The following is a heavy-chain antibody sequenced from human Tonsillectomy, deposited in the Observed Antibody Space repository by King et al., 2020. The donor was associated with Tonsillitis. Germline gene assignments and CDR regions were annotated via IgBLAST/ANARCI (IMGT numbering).Heavy chain of an antibody. CDR2: INHSGST. V-gene: IGHV4-34*01. Sequence: VQLQQWGAGLLKPSETLSLTCAVYGGSFSGYYWSWIRQPPGKGLEWIGEINHSGSTNYNPSLKSRVTVSVDTTKNQFPLKLSYVTAADTAVYYCARGGYCSSTGCYGVRRLYNWFDPWGQGTLVTVSS. CDR1: GGSFSGYY. CDR3: ARGGYCSSTGCYGVRRLYNWFDP. D-gene: IGHD2-2*01. J-gene: IGHJ5*02.